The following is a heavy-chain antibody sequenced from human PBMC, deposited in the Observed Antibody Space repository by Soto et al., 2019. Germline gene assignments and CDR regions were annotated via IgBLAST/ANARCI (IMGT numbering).Heavy chain of an antibody. CDR2: ISYDGSNK. CDR1: GFTFSSYG. D-gene: IGHD2-15*01. Sequence: QVQLVESGGGVVQPGRSLRLSCSASGFTFSSYGMHWVRQAPGKGLEWVAVISYDGSNKYYADSVKGRFTISRDNSKNXLXQQMNSLRAEDTAVYYCAKEMLAGYCTGGSCHPFDYWGQGTLVTVSS. CDR3: AKEMLAGYCTGGSCHPFDY. V-gene: IGHV3-30*18. J-gene: IGHJ4*02.